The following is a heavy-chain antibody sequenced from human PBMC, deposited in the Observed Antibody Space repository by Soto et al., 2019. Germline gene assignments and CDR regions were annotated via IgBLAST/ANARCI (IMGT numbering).Heavy chain of an antibody. CDR3: VSSDSYLDY. J-gene: IGHJ4*02. V-gene: IGHV4-39*01. CDR2: VYYTGDT. D-gene: IGHD2-21*02. CDR1: GASISTPGSY. Sequence: SETLSLTCTVSGASISTPGSYWGWVRQSPGTGLQWIGFVYYTGDTYYSPSFKSRVTMSVDTSKNQLSMTLRSMTAADTALFYCVSSDSYLDYWGQGALVTVSS.